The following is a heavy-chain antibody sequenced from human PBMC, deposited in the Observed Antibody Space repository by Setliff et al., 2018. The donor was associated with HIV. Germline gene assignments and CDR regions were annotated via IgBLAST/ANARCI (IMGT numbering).Heavy chain of an antibody. CDR1: GFTFSNFA. J-gene: IGHJ4*02. CDR2: ISRTGGST. Sequence: GESLKISCAASGFTFSNFAMAWVRQAPGKGLEWVSGISRTGGSTYYAHSVRGRFTISRDNSNNTLYLQMNSLRAEDTAVYYCAKGSLPSGYSYGFFDYWGQGTLVTVSS. D-gene: IGHD5-18*01. V-gene: IGHV3-23*01. CDR3: AKGSLPSGYSYGFFDY.